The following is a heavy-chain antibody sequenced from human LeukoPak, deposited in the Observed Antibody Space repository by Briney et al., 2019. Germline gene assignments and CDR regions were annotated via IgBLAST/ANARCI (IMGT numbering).Heavy chain of an antibody. CDR3: ARDGYSSSSLPYYYYGMDV. J-gene: IGHJ6*02. V-gene: IGHV1-46*01. D-gene: IGHD6-6*01. Sequence: ASVKVSCTASGYTFTSYYMHWVRQAPGQGLEWMGIINPSGGSTSYAQKFQGRVTMTRDTSTSTVYMELSSLRSEDTAVYYCARDGYSSSSLPYYYYGMDVWGQGTTVTVSS. CDR1: GYTFTSYY. CDR2: INPSGGST.